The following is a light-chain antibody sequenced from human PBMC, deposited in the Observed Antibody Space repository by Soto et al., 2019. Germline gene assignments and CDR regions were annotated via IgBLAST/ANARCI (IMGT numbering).Light chain of an antibody. Sequence: QAVLTQAAPVSGSPGQSITISCTRTSSDVGGYNYVSCYQQHPGKAPKLMTYQVSNRPSGDSSHFSGYKPGYTASLTISGLQAEDEAEYYCSQCASSSPRSVFGSGTKAPVL. CDR1: SSDVGGYNY. J-gene: IGLJ1*01. V-gene: IGLV2-14*01. CDR2: QVS. CDR3: SQCASSSPRSV.